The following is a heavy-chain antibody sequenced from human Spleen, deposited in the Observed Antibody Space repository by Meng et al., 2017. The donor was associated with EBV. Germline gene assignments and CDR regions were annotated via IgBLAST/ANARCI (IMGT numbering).Heavy chain of an antibody. CDR1: GFTLNTYT. D-gene: IGHD6-13*01. CDR2: ITSSSRYI. J-gene: IGHJ4*02. Sequence: EVQLVESGGGLVKPGGSLRLSCLASGFTLNTYTMNWVRQTPGKGLEWVSSITSSSRYIYYADLVKGRFIVSRDNAKNSLYLQMNSLRAEDTALYYCARNPEYPGYSSSWSPWPIDSWGQGTLVTVVS. CDR3: ARNPEYPGYSSSWSPWPIDS. V-gene: IGHV3-21*01.